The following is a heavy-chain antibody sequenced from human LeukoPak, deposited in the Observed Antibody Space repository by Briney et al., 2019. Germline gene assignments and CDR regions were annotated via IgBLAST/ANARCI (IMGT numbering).Heavy chain of an antibody. J-gene: IGHJ4*02. Sequence: GESLKISCKGSGYSFTSYWIGWVRQMPGKGLEWMGIIYPGDSDTRYSPSFQGQVTISADKSISTAYLQWSSLKASDTAMYYCARQGAGIAAAGDFDYWGQGTLVTVSS. D-gene: IGHD6-13*01. V-gene: IGHV5-51*01. CDR2: IYPGDSDT. CDR3: ARQGAGIAAAGDFDY. CDR1: GYSFTSYW.